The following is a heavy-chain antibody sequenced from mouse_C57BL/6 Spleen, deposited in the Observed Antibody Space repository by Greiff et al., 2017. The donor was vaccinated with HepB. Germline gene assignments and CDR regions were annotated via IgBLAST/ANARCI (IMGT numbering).Heavy chain of an antibody. D-gene: IGHD2-3*01. J-gene: IGHJ3*01. CDR3: ANDGYYRAWFAY. CDR2: ISYDGSN. Sequence: ESGPGLVKPSQSLSLTCSVTGYSITSGYYWNWIRQFPGNKLEWMGYISYDGSNNYNPSLKNRISITRDTSKNQFFLKLNSVTTEDTATYYCANDGYYRAWFAYWGQGTLVTVSA. CDR1: GYSITSGYY. V-gene: IGHV3-6*01.